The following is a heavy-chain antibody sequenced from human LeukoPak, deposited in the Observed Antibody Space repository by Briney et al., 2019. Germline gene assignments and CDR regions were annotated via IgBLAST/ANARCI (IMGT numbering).Heavy chain of an antibody. CDR1: GFTFSSYA. D-gene: IGHD3-10*01. CDR2: ISGSGGST. Sequence: GGSLRLSCAASGFTFSSYAMSWVRQAPGKGLEWVSAISGSGGSTYYADSVKGRFTISRDNAKNSLYLQMNSLRAEDTAVYYCARELLWFGEEPGMDVWGQGTTVTVSS. V-gene: IGHV3-23*01. CDR3: ARELLWFGEEPGMDV. J-gene: IGHJ6*02.